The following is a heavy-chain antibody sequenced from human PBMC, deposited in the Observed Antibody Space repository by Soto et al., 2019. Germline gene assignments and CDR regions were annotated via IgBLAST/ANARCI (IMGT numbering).Heavy chain of an antibody. CDR3: ASPSYSSGWAFDY. CDR1: GYTFTGYY. D-gene: IGHD6-19*01. V-gene: IGHV1-2*02. J-gene: IGHJ4*02. CDR2: INPNSGGT. Sequence: ASVKVSCKASGYTFTGYYMHWVRQAPGQGLEWMGWINPNSGGTNYAQKFQGRVTMTRDTSISTAYMELSRLRSDDTAVYYCASPSYSSGWAFDYWGQGTLVTVS.